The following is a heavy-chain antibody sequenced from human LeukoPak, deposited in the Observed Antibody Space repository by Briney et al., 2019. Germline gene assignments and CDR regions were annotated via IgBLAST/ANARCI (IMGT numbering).Heavy chain of an antibody. V-gene: IGHV3-21*04. CDR3: ARDGVTVASSPSYWYFDL. Sequence: GGSLRLSCAASGFTFSSYTINWVRQAPGKGLEWVSSIRSTSRYIYSADSVKGRFTISRDNSRNSLYLQMDSLRAEDTAVYYCARDGVTVASSPSYWYFDLWGRGTLVTVSS. CDR1: GFTFSSYT. CDR2: IRSTSRYI. J-gene: IGHJ2*01. D-gene: IGHD3-3*01.